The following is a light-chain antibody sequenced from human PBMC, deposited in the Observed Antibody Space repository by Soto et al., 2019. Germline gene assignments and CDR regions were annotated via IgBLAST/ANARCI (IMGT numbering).Light chain of an antibody. V-gene: IGKV3-20*01. J-gene: IGKJ3*01. CDR2: GAS. CDR3: QQYFSIPFT. CDR1: ESVSTSY. Sequence: EIVLTQSPGTLSLSPGERATLSCRASESVSTSYLAWYQQKPGQAPRLLIYGASGRATGIPDRFSVSASGTDFTLTISSLQAEDVAVYYCQQYFSIPFTFGPGTKVDI.